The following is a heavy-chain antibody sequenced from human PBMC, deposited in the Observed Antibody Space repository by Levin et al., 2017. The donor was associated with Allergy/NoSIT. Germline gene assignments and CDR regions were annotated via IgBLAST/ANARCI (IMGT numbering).Heavy chain of an antibody. CDR3: ARDKDILVVPAAADL. J-gene: IGHJ5*02. CDR2: LNPKSGGT. D-gene: IGHD2-2*01. CDR1: GYTFTGDY. V-gene: IGHV1-2*02. Sequence: ASVKVSCKASGYTFTGDYIHWVRQAPGHGLEWMGWLNPKSGGTNYAQRFRGRVTMTRDTSISTAYMELSRLTSDDTAGYYCARDKDILVVPAAADLWGQGTLVIVSS.